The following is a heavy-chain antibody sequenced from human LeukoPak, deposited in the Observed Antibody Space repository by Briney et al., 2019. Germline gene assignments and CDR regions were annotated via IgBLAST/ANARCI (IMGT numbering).Heavy chain of an antibody. CDR1: GGSFSGYY. CDR2: INHSGST. Sequence: SETLSLTCAVYGGSFSGYYWSWIRQPPGKGLEWIGEINHSGSTNYNPSLKSRVTISVDTSKNQFSLKLSSVTAADTAVYYCASGRRTRYHDFWSAIPRSYYFDYWGQGTLVTVSS. V-gene: IGHV4-34*01. J-gene: IGHJ4*02. CDR3: ASGRRTRYHDFWSAIPRSYYFDY. D-gene: IGHD3-3*01.